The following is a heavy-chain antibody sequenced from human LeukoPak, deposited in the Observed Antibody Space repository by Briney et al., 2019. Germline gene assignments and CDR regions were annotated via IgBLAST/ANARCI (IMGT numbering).Heavy chain of an antibody. V-gene: IGHV1-2*02. Sequence: ASVKVSCKASGYTFTGYYMHWVRQAPGQGLEWMGWINPNSGGTNYAQKFQGRVTMTEDTSTDTAYMELSSLRSEDTAVYYCARASLGTMVRGVIRYYYMDVWGKGTAVTISS. CDR3: ARASLGTMVRGVIRYYYMDV. CDR1: GYTFTGYY. CDR2: INPNSGGT. D-gene: IGHD3-10*01. J-gene: IGHJ6*03.